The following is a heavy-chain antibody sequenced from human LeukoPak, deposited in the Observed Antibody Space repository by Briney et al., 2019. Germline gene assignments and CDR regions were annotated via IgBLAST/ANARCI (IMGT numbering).Heavy chain of an antibody. J-gene: IGHJ6*03. Sequence: ASVKVSCKASGYTFTGYYMHWVRQAPGQGLEWMGWINPNSGGTNYAQKFQGRVTMTRDTSIGTAYMELSRLRSDDTAVYYCARGGYFDWLPPYYYYYMDVWGKGTTVTVSS. CDR1: GYTFTGYY. D-gene: IGHD3-9*01. CDR2: INPNSGGT. V-gene: IGHV1-2*02. CDR3: ARGGYFDWLPPYYYYYMDV.